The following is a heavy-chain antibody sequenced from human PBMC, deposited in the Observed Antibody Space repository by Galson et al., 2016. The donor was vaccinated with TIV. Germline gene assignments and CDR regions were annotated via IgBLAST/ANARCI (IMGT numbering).Heavy chain of an antibody. CDR3: AGGLRTGSGGLDP. V-gene: IGHV5-10-1*01. D-gene: IGHD2-21*01. J-gene: IGHJ5*02. Sequence: QSGAEVKKPGESLRISCKGSGYSFTNYWITWVRQMPGKGLEWMGRIDPSDSYINYSPSFQGHVTISADRSINTAYLQWSSLRASDSAMYCCAGGLRTGSGGLDPWGQGTLVTVSS. CDR2: IDPSDSYI. CDR1: GYSFTNYW.